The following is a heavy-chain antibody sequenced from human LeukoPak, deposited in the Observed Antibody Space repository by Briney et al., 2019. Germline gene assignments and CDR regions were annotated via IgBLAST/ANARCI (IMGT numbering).Heavy chain of an antibody. Sequence: GASVKVSCKASEYTFTTYYMHWVRQAPGQGLEWMGIINPSGGSTSSAQKFQGGVSMTRDTSTSTVYMELSSLRSEDTAVYYCARADYYYDTSAYLYGMDVWGQGTTVTVSS. CDR3: ARADYYYDTSAYLYGMDV. CDR2: INPSGGST. V-gene: IGHV1-46*01. CDR1: EYTFTTYY. J-gene: IGHJ6*02. D-gene: IGHD3-22*01.